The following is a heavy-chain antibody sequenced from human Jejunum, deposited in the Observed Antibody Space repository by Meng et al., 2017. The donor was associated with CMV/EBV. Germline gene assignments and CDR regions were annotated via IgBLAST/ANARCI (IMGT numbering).Heavy chain of an antibody. D-gene: IGHD6-13*01. CDR3: ARQRKYAAGGTGEFDP. J-gene: IGHJ5*02. V-gene: IGHV4-34*01. CDR2: IDHPGCA. CDR1: GGSVSGFY. Sequence: QQWGAVFCKPSATRHVTCAVSGGSVSGFYLSWIRQPPGKGLGWIADIDHPGCANYNPSLKSRVTISVDTYKNQFSLELNSVTAADTALYYCARQRKYAAGGTGEFDPWGQGTLVTVSS.